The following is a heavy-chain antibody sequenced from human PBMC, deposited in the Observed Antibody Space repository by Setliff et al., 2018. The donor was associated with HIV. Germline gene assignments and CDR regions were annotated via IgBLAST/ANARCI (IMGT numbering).Heavy chain of an antibody. D-gene: IGHD5-12*01. Sequence: GASVKVSCKASGYSFTNYYIHWVRQAPGQGLEWMGRINPSRHNTIYAPRYQGRVTMTRDTSISTAYMELSSLRSEDTAVYYCARGATITYYFDYWGQGTLVTVSS. CDR3: ARGATITYYFDY. J-gene: IGHJ4*02. CDR1: GYSFTNYY. CDR2: INPSRHNT. V-gene: IGHV1-2*06.